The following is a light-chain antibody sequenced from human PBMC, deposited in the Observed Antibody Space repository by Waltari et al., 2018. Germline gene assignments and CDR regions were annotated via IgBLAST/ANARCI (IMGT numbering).Light chain of an antibody. V-gene: IGLV2-14*03. Sequence: QSALTQPASVSGSPGQSITISCTGSSSDVGDYNYVSWYQQHPGKATKLIIFDVSNRPSGVSNRFSGSKSGNTASLTISGLQAEDEADYYCSSYIGSNNLELFGGGTSLTV. J-gene: IGLJ2*01. CDR3: SSYIGSNNLEL. CDR2: DVS. CDR1: SSDVGDYNY.